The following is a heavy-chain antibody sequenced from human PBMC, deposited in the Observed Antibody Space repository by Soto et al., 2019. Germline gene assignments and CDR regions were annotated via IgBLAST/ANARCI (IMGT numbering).Heavy chain of an antibody. V-gene: IGHV1-3*01. Sequence: QVQLVQSGAEVKKPGASVKVSCKASGYTFTSYAMHWVRQAPGQRLEWMGWINAGNGNTKYSQKFQGRVTITRDTSASTAYMELSSLRSEDTAVYYCARDLWYDSSGYPPVDDAFDIWGQGTMVTVSS. J-gene: IGHJ3*02. CDR1: GYTFTSYA. D-gene: IGHD3-22*01. CDR3: ARDLWYDSSGYPPVDDAFDI. CDR2: INAGNGNT.